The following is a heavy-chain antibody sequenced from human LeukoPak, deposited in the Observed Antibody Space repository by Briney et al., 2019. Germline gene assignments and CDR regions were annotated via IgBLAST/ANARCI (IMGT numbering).Heavy chain of an antibody. V-gene: IGHV3-53*04. CDR1: GWTVSSNY. Sequence: GGSLILSCAASGWTVSSNYMSWVRQAPGKGLEGVSVIYSGGSTDYADSVKGRFTTSRHNSKNTLYLQMNSLRAEDTAVYYCAMTRPYYDSSGYWITGFDYWGQGTLVTVSS. CDR2: IYSGGST. D-gene: IGHD3-22*01. CDR3: AMTRPYYDSSGYWITGFDY. J-gene: IGHJ4*02.